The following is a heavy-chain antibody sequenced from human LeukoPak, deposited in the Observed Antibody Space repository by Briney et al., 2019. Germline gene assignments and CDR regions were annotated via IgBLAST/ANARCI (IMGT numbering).Heavy chain of an antibody. CDR2: IIPILGIA. CDR1: GGTFISYA. CDR3: ARGAVVPADGYYYYGMDV. J-gene: IGHJ6*02. V-gene: IGHV1-69*04. D-gene: IGHD2-2*01. Sequence: SVKVSCKASGGTFISYAISWVRQAPGQGLEWMGRIIPILGIANYAQKFQGRVTITADKSTSTAYMELSSLRSEDTAVYYCARGAVVPADGYYYYGMDVWGQGTTVTVSS.